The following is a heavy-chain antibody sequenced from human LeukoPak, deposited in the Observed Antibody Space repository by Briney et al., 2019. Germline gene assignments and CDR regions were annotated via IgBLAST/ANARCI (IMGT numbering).Heavy chain of an antibody. J-gene: IGHJ6*02. D-gene: IGHD2-2*01. Sequence: GASVKLSCKASGGTFSSYAISWVRQAPGQGLEWMGRIIPIFGIANYAQKFQGRVTITADKSTSTAYMEMSSLRSEDTAVYYCARENCSSTSCYQGRYYYYGMDVWGQGTTVTVSS. V-gene: IGHV1-69*04. CDR3: ARENCSSTSCYQGRYYYYGMDV. CDR2: IIPIFGIA. CDR1: GGTFSSYA.